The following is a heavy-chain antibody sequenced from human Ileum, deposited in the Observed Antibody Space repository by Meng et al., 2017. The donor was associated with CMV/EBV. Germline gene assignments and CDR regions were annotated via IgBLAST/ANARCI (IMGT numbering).Heavy chain of an antibody. CDR1: GCSLSTSGGG. CDR3: AHRGDFWSGYNFDY. D-gene: IGHD3-3*01. Sequence: SGCSLSTSGGGVGWIRQPPGKALEWLALIYWNDDKRYSPSLKSRLTITKDTSKNQVVLTTTNMDPVDTATYYCAHRGDFWSGYNFDYWGQGTLVTVSS. J-gene: IGHJ4*02. V-gene: IGHV2-5*01. CDR2: IYWNDDK.